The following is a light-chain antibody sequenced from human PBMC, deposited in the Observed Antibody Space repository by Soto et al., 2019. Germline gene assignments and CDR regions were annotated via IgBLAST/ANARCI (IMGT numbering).Light chain of an antibody. J-gene: IGKJ4*01. V-gene: IGKV1-5*03. CDR2: KAS. Sequence: DIPMTQSPSTLSASVGDRVTITCRASQSISTWLAWYQQKPGKAPKLLIYKASSLEGGVPSRFSGSGSGSEFNITVSSLRPDAFATYYCQQYNTYPLTFGGGTTVEIK. CDR3: QQYNTYPLT. CDR1: QSISTW.